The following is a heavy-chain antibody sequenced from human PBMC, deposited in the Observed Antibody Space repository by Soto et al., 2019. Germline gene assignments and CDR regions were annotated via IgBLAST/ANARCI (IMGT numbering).Heavy chain of an antibody. J-gene: IGHJ6*02. CDR1: GFSLSNARMG. CDR2: IFSNDEK. D-gene: IGHD3-3*01. Sequence: SGPTLVNPTETLTLTCTVSGFSLSNARMGVSWIRQPPGKALEWLAHIFSNDEKSYSTSLKSRLTISKDTSKSQVVLTMTNMDPVDTATYYCARIVYDFWSRLFFYGMDVWGQGTTVTVSS. V-gene: IGHV2-26*01. CDR3: ARIVYDFWSRLFFYGMDV.